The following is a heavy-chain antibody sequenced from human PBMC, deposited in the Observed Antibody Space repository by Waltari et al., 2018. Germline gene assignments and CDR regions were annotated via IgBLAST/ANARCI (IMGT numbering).Heavy chain of an antibody. CDR2: FHSSGNN. D-gene: IGHD1-1*01. CDR1: GGSLNGAHYY. J-gene: IGHJ4*02. CDR3: VRSANCDGTTACDIVAS. V-gene: IGHV4-61*02. Sequence: QVQLQESGPGLVEPSQTLSLTCSVPGGSLNGAHYYWAWIRKPAGKRLEWIGRFHSSGNNEYSPSLKSRVSISIDWSKDQFSLRLTSVTAADTAVYYCVRSANCDGTTACDIVASWGQGKLVTVSS.